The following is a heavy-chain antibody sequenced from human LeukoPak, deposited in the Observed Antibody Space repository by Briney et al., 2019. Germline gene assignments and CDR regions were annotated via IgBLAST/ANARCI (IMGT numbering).Heavy chain of an antibody. J-gene: IGHJ4*02. CDR1: GFTFSSYG. V-gene: IGHV3-30*18. Sequence: GRSLRLSCAVSGFTFSSYGMHWVRQAPGKGLEWMAVISYDGTNKYYADSVKGRFTISRDNSKNTLYLQMDSLRAEDTAVYYCAKDLNYDFWSGLGNWGQGTLVTVSS. CDR2: ISYDGTNK. D-gene: IGHD3-3*01. CDR3: AKDLNYDFWSGLGN.